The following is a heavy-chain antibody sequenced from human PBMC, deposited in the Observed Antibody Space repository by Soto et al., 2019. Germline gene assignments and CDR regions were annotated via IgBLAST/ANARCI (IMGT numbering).Heavy chain of an antibody. J-gene: IGHJ5*02. D-gene: IGHD2-15*01. CDR3: ARRAQVVAAYNWFDP. V-gene: IGHV1-18*01. Sequence: ASVKVSCKASGYTFTSYGISWVRQAPGQGLEWMGWISAYNGNTNYAQKLQGRVAMTTDTSTSTAYMELSSLRSEDTAVYYCARRAQVVAAYNWFDPWGQGTLVTVSS. CDR2: ISAYNGNT. CDR1: GYTFTSYG.